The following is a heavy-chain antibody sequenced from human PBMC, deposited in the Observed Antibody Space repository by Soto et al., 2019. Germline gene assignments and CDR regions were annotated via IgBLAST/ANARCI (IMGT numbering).Heavy chain of an antibody. D-gene: IGHD3-3*01. Sequence: QLQLQESGPGLVKPSETLSLTCSVSDDSINRDKYYWGWIRQPPGKGLEWIGRIYYRGNAYYNPSPQTRVTISLDGSKSLFSLKLNSVTAADSAVYFCAGLEVLATISYYFDFWGPGALVTVSS. V-gene: IGHV4-39*01. CDR1: DDSINRDKYY. CDR3: AGLEVLATISYYFDF. CDR2: IYYRGNA. J-gene: IGHJ4*02.